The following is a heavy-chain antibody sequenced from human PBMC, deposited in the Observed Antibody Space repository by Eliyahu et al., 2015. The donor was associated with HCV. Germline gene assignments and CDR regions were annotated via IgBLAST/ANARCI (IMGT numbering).Heavy chain of an antibody. V-gene: IGHV3-66*02. D-gene: IGHD3-22*01. J-gene: IGHJ4*02. CDR1: GFTVSSNY. Sequence: EVQLVESGGGLVQPGGSLRLSCAASGFTVSSNYMSWVRQAPGKGLEWVSVIYSGGSTYYADSVKGRFTISRDNSKNTLYLQMNSLRAEDTAVYYCARVFGFDYYYDSSGRGGYFDYWGQGTLVTVSS. CDR2: IYSGGST. CDR3: ARVFGFDYYYDSSGRGGYFDY.